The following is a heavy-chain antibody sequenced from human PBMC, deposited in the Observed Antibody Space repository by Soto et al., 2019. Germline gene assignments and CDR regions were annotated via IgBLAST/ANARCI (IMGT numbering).Heavy chain of an antibody. Sequence: PGGSLRLSCAASGFTFNNYAMNWVRQAPGKGLEWVATISATGGSTYYADSVKGRFTISRDNSKNTLYLQMNGLRVEDTAVYYCAKDRLAGHFDYWGQGTQVTVPQ. J-gene: IGHJ4*02. CDR3: AKDRLAGHFDY. V-gene: IGHV3-23*01. CDR2: ISATGGST. CDR1: GFTFNNYA.